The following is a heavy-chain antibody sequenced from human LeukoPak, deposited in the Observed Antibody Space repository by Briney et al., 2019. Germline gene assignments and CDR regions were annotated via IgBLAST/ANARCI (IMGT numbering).Heavy chain of an antibody. D-gene: IGHD3-10*01. Sequence: GGSLRLSCAAPGFTFRSYWMHWVRQTPGKGPVWFSRVNGDGSITTYADSVKGRFSISRDNAKNTLYLQMNSLRAEDTAVYYCLAQAPRGVSSQVFDYWGQGTLVTVSS. CDR2: VNGDGSIT. J-gene: IGHJ4*02. V-gene: IGHV3-74*01. CDR3: LAQAPRGVSSQVFDY. CDR1: GFTFRSYW.